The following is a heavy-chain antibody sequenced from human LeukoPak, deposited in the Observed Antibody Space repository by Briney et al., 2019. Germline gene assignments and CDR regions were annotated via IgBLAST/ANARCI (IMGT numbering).Heavy chain of an antibody. CDR2: INHSGST. CDR3: ARRRYDASGYYPSRGRYFDY. J-gene: IGHJ4*02. D-gene: IGHD3-22*01. V-gene: IGHV4-34*01. Sequence: GSLRLSCAASGFTFSSYGMNWVRQPPGKGLEWIGEINHSGSTNYNPSLKSRVTISVDTSKNQFSLELTSVTAADTAVYYCARRRYDASGYYPSRGRYFDYWGQGTLVTVSS. CDR1: GFTFSSYG.